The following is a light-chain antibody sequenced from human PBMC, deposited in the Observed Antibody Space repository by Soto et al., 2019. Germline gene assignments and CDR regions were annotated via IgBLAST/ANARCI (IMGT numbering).Light chain of an antibody. V-gene: IGKV3-15*01. Sequence: EIVMQQSPGTLSVSPGERVTLSCRPSQSVGRNLAWYQQKPGQAPRLLIYTTSTRAPGIPARFSGSGSGTEFTLTISSLQSEDVAVYYCQQYNNWPDSFGGGTKWIS. J-gene: IGKJ4*01. CDR2: TTS. CDR1: QSVGRN. CDR3: QQYNNWPDS.